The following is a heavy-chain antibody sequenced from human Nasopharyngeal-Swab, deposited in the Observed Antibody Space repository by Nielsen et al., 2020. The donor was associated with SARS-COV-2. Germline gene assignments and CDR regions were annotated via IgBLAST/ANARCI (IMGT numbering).Heavy chain of an antibody. V-gene: IGHV3-74*01. CDR1: GIIFRSYW. CDR2: INSVGSAT. Sequence: GESLKISCAASGIIFRSYWMHWVRQAPGTGLVWVSRINSVGSATDYADSVKGRFTISRDNAKNMLYLQMNSLRSDDTAVYYCAGGSGYPNPTLDYWGQGTLVTVSS. CDR3: AGGSGYPNPTLDY. J-gene: IGHJ4*02. D-gene: IGHD5-12*01.